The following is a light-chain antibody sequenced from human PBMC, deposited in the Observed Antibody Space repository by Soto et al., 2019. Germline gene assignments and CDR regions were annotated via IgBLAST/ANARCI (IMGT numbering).Light chain of an antibody. CDR2: CAS. CDR1: QSVSSN. Sequence: EIVMTQSPATLSVSPGERATLSCRASQSVSSNLAWYQQKPGQAPRLLIYCASTRATGIPARFSGSGSGTEFTLTLSSLQSEDFAVYYCQQYNNWPPLTFGGGTKVEIK. CDR3: QQYNNWPPLT. V-gene: IGKV3-15*01. J-gene: IGKJ4*01.